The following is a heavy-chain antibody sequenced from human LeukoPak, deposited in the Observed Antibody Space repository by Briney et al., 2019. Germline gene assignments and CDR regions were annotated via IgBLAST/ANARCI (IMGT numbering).Heavy chain of an antibody. D-gene: IGHD3-22*01. CDR2: IYHTGST. J-gene: IGHJ5*02. CDR3: ARDQRYDSSGYYWFDP. CDR1: GGSISSGGYY. V-gene: IGHV4-31*03. Sequence: SETLSLTCTVSGGSISSGGYYWSWIRQHPGKGLEWIGYIYHTGSTYYNPSLKSRVTISVDTSKNQFSLKLSSVTAADTAVYYCARDQRYDSSGYYWFDPWGQGTLVTVSS.